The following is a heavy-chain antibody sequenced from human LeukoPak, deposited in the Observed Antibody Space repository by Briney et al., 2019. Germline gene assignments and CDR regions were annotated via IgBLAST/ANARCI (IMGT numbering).Heavy chain of an antibody. Sequence: GGSLRLSCVASRFTFSNYWMTWVRQAPGKGLERVANIKKDGGEKYYMESVKGRFTISRDNAKNSLYLQMNSLKPEDTALYYCVKDIRRGYNFGYDQFAYWGQGTLVTVSS. CDR3: VKDIRRGYNFGYDQFAY. CDR2: IKKDGGEK. D-gene: IGHD5-18*01. CDR1: RFTFSNYW. V-gene: IGHV3-7*01. J-gene: IGHJ4*02.